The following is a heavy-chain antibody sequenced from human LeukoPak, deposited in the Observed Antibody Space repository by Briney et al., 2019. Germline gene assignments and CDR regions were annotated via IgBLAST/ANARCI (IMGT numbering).Heavy chain of an antibody. J-gene: IGHJ4*02. D-gene: IGHD3-22*01. V-gene: IGHV4-39*01. CDR3: ARSFHYYDSSGYDY. Sequence: SETLSLTCTVSGGSISSSRYYWGWIRQPPGKGLEWIGSIYYSGSTYYGPSLKSRVTISVDTSKNQFSLKLSSVTAADTAVYYCARSFHYYDSSGYDYWGQGTLVTVSS. CDR1: GGSISSSRYY. CDR2: IYYSGST.